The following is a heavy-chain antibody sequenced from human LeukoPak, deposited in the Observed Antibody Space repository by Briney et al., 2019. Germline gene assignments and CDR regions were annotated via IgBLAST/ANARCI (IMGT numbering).Heavy chain of an antibody. V-gene: IGHV1-69*05. CDR2: IIPIFGTA. Sequence: SVKVSCKASGYTFTGYYMHWVRQAPGQGLEWMGGIIPIFGTANYAQKFQGRVTITTDESTSTAYMELSSLRSEDTAVYYCARAWFYDYVWGSYRKDTTHPEYYYYMDVWGKGTTVTVSS. J-gene: IGHJ6*03. D-gene: IGHD3-16*02. CDR3: ARAWFYDYVWGSYRKDTTHPEYYYYMDV. CDR1: GYTFTGYY.